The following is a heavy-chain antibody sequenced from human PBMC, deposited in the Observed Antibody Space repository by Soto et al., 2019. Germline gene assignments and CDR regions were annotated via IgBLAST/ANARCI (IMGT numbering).Heavy chain of an antibody. J-gene: IGHJ5*02. Sequence: SETLSLTCTVSGGPIGGVGYWSWIRQFPGRGLEWIGCISSSGSTYYNPALNNRISLSLDTSQNQFSLKLLSVTAADTAIYYCARSGVTGIVIPSHWLDPWGQGTLVTVSS. V-gene: IGHV4-31*03. CDR2: ISSSGST. CDR3: ARSGVTGIVIPSHWLDP. D-gene: IGHD2-21*02. CDR1: GGPIGGVGY.